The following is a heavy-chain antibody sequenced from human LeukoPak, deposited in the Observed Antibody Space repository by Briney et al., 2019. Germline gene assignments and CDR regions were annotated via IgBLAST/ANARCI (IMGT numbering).Heavy chain of an antibody. CDR3: ARVGGGGGYYWGAFDI. J-gene: IGHJ3*02. V-gene: IGHV4-38-2*02. D-gene: IGHD1-26*01. Sequence: SETLSLTCTVSGYSISSGYYWGWIRQPPGKGLEWIGSIYHSGSTYYNPSLKSRVTISVDTSKNQFSLKLSSVTAADTAVYYCARVGGGGGYYWGAFDIWGQGTMVTVSS. CDR2: IYHSGST. CDR1: GYSISSGYY.